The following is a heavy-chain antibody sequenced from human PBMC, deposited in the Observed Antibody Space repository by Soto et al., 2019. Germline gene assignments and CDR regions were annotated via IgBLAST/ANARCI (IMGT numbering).Heavy chain of an antibody. CDR2: ISGSGSNT. Sequence: GGSLRLSCAASGFTFTSYAMSWVRLTPGKGLEWVSAISGSGSNTFYADSVRGRFTISRDNSKNTVFLQMNNLRAEDTAVYFCARYRATFDYWGQGTPVT. CDR3: ARYRATFDY. V-gene: IGHV3-23*01. D-gene: IGHD1-26*01. CDR1: GFTFTSYA. J-gene: IGHJ4*02.